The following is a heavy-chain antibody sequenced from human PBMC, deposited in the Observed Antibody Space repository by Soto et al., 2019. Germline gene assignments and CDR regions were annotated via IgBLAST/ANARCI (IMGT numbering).Heavy chain of an antibody. CDR1: GFIFNNYW. J-gene: IGHJ4*02. CDR3: AAASWSSPFDS. V-gene: IGHV3-7*02. Sequence: EVQLVESGGGVVQPGGSLRLSCAVSGFIFNNYWMCWVRQGPGKGLEWVANIKQDGSVKQYVDSVKGRFTISRDNSKNSLNLQMNSSRAEDTAVYLCAAASWSSPFDSWGQGALVTVSS. CDR2: IKQDGSVK. D-gene: IGHD2-15*01.